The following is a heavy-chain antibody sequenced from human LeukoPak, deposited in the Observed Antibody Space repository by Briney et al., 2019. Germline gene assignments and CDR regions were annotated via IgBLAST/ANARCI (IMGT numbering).Heavy chain of an antibody. V-gene: IGHV4-61*08. CDR2: VSFSRTT. Sequence: PSETLSLTCTVSSFSVSGGGYYWSWIRQSPGKGLEWLGYVSFSRTTDYNPSLKSRVTISLDTSKNEFSLTLTSVTAADTAVYCCARDQSDRATNYGLDVWGQGTTVTVSS. D-gene: IGHD5-18*01. J-gene: IGHJ6*02. CDR1: SFSVSGGGYY. CDR3: ARDQSDRATNYGLDV.